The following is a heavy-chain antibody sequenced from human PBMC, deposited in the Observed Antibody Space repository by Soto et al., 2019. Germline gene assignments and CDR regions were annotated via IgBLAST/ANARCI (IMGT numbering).Heavy chain of an antibody. CDR3: ARVLTWFGEFITIGDFEY. V-gene: IGHV4-59*08. Sequence: PSETLSLTCSFSGDSVTSHYLTWIRQSPEKGLEWIGYMHYTGSSHYNPSLKSRVTISVDRSKNQFTLQLSSVTVADTAVYYCARVLTWFGEFITIGDFEYWGQGTLVTVSS. CDR1: GDSVTSHY. CDR2: MHYTGSS. D-gene: IGHD3-10*01. J-gene: IGHJ4*02.